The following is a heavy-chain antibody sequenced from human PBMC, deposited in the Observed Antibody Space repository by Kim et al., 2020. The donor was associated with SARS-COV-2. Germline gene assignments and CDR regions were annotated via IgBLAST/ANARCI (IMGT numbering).Heavy chain of an antibody. V-gene: IGHV3-11*06. J-gene: IGHJ6*02. D-gene: IGHD2-15*01. Sequence: GGSLRLSCAASGFTFSDYYMSWIRQAPGKGLEWVSYISSSSSYTNYADSVKGRFTISRDNAKNSLYLQMNSLRAEDTAVYYCARSLRYYYGMDVWGQGTTVTVSS. CDR2: ISSSSSYT. CDR3: ARSLRYYYGMDV. CDR1: GFTFSDYY.